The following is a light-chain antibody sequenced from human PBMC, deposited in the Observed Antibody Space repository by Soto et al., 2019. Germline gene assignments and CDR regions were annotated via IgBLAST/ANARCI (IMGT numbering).Light chain of an antibody. V-gene: IGKV3-20*01. CDR1: QSVSSSY. J-gene: IGKJ1*01. CDR2: TAS. Sequence: EIVLTQSPGTLSLSPMGVSTFSLIASQSVSSSYLAWYQQKPGQAPRLLIYTASSRATGVPDRFSGSGSGTDFTLTISRLEPEDFAVYYCQQYGSSPWTFGQGTKVDIK. CDR3: QQYGSSPWT.